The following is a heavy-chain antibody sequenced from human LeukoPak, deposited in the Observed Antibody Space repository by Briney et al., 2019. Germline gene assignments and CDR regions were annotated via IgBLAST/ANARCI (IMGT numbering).Heavy chain of an antibody. CDR3: ARSIDSGPTNFDY. CDR2: ISSSSSYI. J-gene: IGHJ4*02. Sequence: PGGSLILSCAASGFTFSSYSMNWVRQAPGKGLEWVSSISSSSSYIYYADSVKGRFTISRDNAKNSLYLQMNSLRAEDTAVYYCARSIDSGPTNFDYWGQGTLVTVSS. V-gene: IGHV3-21*01. D-gene: IGHD1-26*01. CDR1: GFTFSSYS.